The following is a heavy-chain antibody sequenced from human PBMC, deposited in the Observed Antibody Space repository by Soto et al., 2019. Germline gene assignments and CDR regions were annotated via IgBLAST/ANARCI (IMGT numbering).Heavy chain of an antibody. D-gene: IGHD5-18*01. CDR3: AREGFGGYSYGHFGY. CDR2: IYYSGST. CDR1: GGSISSYY. V-gene: IGHV4-59*01. Sequence: SETLSLTCTVSGGSISSYYWSWIRQPPGKGLEWIGYIYYSGSTNYNPSLKSRVTISVDTSKNQFSLKLSSVTAADTAVYYCAREGFGGYSYGHFGYGGQETLVTVSS. J-gene: IGHJ4*02.